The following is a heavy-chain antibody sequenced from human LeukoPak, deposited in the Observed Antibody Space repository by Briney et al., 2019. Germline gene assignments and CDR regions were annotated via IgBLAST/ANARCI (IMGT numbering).Heavy chain of an antibody. CDR3: ARATGYYYDSSGYYE. CDR1: GGSFSGYY. D-gene: IGHD3-22*01. Sequence: SETLSLTCAGYGGSFSGYYWGWIRQPPGKGLEWSGEINHSGSTNYNQSLKRRVTISVDTSKNQFSLKLSSVTAADTAVYYCARATGYYYDSSGYYEWGQGTLVTVSS. V-gene: IGHV4-34*01. J-gene: IGHJ4*02. CDR2: INHSGST.